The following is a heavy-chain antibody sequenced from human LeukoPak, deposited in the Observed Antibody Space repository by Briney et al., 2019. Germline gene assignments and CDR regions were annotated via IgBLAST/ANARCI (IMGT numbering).Heavy chain of an antibody. CDR2: IYSGGST. J-gene: IGHJ6*03. V-gene: IGHV3-66*01. CDR1: GFTVSSNY. Sequence: GGSLRLSCAASGFTVSSNYMSWVRQAPGKGLEWVSVIYSGGSTYYADSVKGRFTISRDNSKNTLYLQMNSLRAEDTAVYYCARVNHPYYYDSSGYYLRSLYYYYYMDVWGKGTTVTISS. CDR3: ARVNHPYYYDSSGYYLRSLYYYYYMDV. D-gene: IGHD3-22*01.